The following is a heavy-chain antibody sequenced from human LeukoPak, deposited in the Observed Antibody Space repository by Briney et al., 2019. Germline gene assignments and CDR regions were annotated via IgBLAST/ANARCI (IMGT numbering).Heavy chain of an antibody. J-gene: IGHJ4*02. CDR3: ARRGYNCGPYYFDY. Sequence: SETLSLTCTVSGGSISSYYWNWIRQSPGKGLEWIGYIYYTGSPNYNPSLKSRVTISVDTSKNQFSLKLSSVTAADTALYYCARRGYNCGPYYFDYWGQGILVAVSS. CDR1: GGSISSYY. V-gene: IGHV4-59*08. D-gene: IGHD1-20*01. CDR2: IYYTGSP.